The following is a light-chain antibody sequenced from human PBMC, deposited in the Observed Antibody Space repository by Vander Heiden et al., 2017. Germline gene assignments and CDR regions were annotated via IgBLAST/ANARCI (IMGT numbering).Light chain of an antibody. V-gene: IGKV3D-15*01. J-gene: IGKJ5*01. CDR2: GAA. CDR3: QQNHYWPPIT. Sequence: IVMTQSPTRLSVSPGARATPSCRASQRSSSNLAWYQQKPGQDPRLLIFGAATRAAGIPARFSGSGSGTEFTLTINNLQSEDSAVYYCQQNHYWPPITFGQGTRLEIK. CDR1: QRSSSN.